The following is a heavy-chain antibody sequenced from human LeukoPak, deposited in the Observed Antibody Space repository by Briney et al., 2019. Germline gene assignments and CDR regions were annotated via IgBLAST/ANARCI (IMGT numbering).Heavy chain of an antibody. V-gene: IGHV3-23*01. CDR2: ISGSGGST. CDR3: AKGTGINHQLWFDP. J-gene: IGHJ5*02. CDR1: EFTFSNYA. Sequence: PGGSLTLSCAASEFTFSNYAMNWIRQPPGKGLEWVCGISGSGGSTYYADSVRGRFNISRDNSKHTLYMQMNSLRAEHTALYYCAKGTGINHQLWFDPWGQGTLVTVST. D-gene: IGHD2-8*02.